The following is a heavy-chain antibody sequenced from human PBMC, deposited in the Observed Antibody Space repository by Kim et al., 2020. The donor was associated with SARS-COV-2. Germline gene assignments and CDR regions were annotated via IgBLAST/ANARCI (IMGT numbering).Heavy chain of an antibody. CDR1: GGSISSSSYY. Sequence: SETLSLTCTVSGGSISSSSYYWGWIRQPPGKGLEWIGSIYYSGSTYYNPSLKSRVTISVDTSKNQFSLKLSSVTAADTAVYYCARRNRYNWNDVDYWGQG. CDR2: IYYSGST. V-gene: IGHV4-39*01. CDR3: ARRNRYNWNDVDY. J-gene: IGHJ4*02. D-gene: IGHD1-1*01.